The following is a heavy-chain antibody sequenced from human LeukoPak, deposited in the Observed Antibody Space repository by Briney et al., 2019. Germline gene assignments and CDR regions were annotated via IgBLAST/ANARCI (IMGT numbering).Heavy chain of an antibody. CDR2: ISGSGNTI. CDR3: AGIDSRGYRTGY. CDR1: GFSFRSYE. V-gene: IGHV3-48*03. Sequence: QPGGSLRLSCAASGFSFRSYEMKWVRQAPGKGLEWVSHISGSGNTISYTDSVKGRFIISRDNAKNSLYLQMNSLRVEDTGVYYCAGIDSRGYRTGYWGQGTPVTVSS. J-gene: IGHJ4*02. D-gene: IGHD3-22*01.